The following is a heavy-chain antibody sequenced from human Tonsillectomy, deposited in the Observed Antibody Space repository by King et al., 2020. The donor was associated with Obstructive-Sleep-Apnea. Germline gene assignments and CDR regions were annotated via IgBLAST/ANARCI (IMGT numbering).Heavy chain of an antibody. J-gene: IGHJ4*02. CDR3: AKASGPDFDY. CDR2: IRYDGSNK. CDR1: GFTFSSYG. Sequence: QLVQSGGGVVQPGRSLRLSCAASGFTFSSYGMHWVRQAPGKGLEWVAFIRYDGSNKNYADSVKGRFSISRDNSKNTWYLQMRSLRAEDTAVDYCAKASGPDFDYWGQGTPVTVSS. V-gene: IGHV3-30*02.